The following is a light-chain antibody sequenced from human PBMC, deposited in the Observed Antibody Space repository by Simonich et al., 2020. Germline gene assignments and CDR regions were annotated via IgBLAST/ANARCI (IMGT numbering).Light chain of an antibody. J-gene: IGLJ2*01. V-gene: IGLV2-14*01. Sequence: QSALTQPASVSGSPGQSITIPCTGTSSDVGGYNYVPWYQQHPGKAPKLMIYDFSKRPSGVSNRFSGSKSGNTASLTISGLQAEDEADYYCSSYTSSSTLVFGGGTKLTVL. CDR1: SSDVGGYNY. CDR3: SSYTSSSTLV. CDR2: DFS.